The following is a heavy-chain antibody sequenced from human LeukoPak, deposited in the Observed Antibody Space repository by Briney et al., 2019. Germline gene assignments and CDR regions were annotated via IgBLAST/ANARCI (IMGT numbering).Heavy chain of an antibody. D-gene: IGHD6-19*01. CDR2: IKSKTDGGTT. V-gene: IGHV3-15*01. J-gene: IGHJ4*02. CDR3: TTDSHVRQWLVGAQFDY. Sequence: PGGSLRLSCAASVFTFSNAWMSWVRQAPGKGLEWVGRIKSKTDGGTTDYAAPVKGRFTISRDDSKNTLYLQMNSLKTEDTAVYYCTTDSHVRQWLVGAQFDYWGQGTLVTVSS. CDR1: VFTFSNAW.